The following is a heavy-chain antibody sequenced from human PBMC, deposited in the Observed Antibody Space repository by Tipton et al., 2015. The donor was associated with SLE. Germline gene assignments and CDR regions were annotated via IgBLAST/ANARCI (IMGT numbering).Heavy chain of an antibody. CDR2: IYYSGPT. CDR1: GGPISSGGYY. CDR3: ARVSLSSGYYFDN. Sequence: TLSVTCTASGGPISSGGYYWSWIRHHAGKGLEWIGYIYYSGPTYYNPSLKSRVTVSVDTSKTQFLLILSSVTAADAAVYYCARVSLSSGYYFDNWGQGTLVTVSS. D-gene: IGHD3-22*01. V-gene: IGHV4-31*03. J-gene: IGHJ4*02.